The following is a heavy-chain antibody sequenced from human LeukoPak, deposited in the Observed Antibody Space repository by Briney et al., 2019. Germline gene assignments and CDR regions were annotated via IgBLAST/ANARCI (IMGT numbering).Heavy chain of an antibody. D-gene: IGHD2-2*01. CDR3: ARGEGIVVAPAAIEASYYGMDV. CDR1: GYTFTGYY. Sequence: ASVKVSCKASGYTFTGYYMHWVRQAPGQGLEWMGWINPNSGGTNYAQKFQGRVTMTRDTSISTAYMELSRLRSDDTAVYYCARGEGIVVAPAAIEASYYGMDVWGQGTTVTVSS. CDR2: INPNSGGT. V-gene: IGHV1-2*02. J-gene: IGHJ6*02.